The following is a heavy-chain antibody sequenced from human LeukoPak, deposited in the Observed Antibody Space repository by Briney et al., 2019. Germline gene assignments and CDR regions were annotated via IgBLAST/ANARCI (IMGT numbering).Heavy chain of an antibody. CDR1: GFTFDDYA. V-gene: IGHV3-9*01. J-gene: IGHJ2*01. CDR3: AKKGGAVAGASPGDWYFDL. D-gene: IGHD6-19*01. CDR2: ISWNSGSI. Sequence: GRSLRLSCAASGFTFDDYAMHWVRQAPGKGLEWVSGISWNSGSIGYADSVKGRFTISRDNAKNSLYLQMNSLRAEGTALYYCAKKGGAVAGASPGDWYFDLWGRGTLVTVSS.